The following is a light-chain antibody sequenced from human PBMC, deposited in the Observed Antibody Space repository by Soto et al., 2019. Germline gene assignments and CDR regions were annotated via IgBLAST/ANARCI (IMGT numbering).Light chain of an antibody. Sequence: DIQMTQSPSSLSASVGDRVTISCRASQSITNYLNWYQQKPGKVPKLLIYAASSLQSGVPSRFSGSGSGTDFTLTISRLQPEDFATYYCQQSYSIPHTFVQGTKLEIK. CDR2: AAS. V-gene: IGKV1-39*01. CDR3: QQSYSIPHT. J-gene: IGKJ2*01. CDR1: QSITNY.